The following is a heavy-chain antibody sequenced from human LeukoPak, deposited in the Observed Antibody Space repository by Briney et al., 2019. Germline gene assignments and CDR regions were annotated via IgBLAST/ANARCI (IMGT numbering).Heavy chain of an antibody. CDR1: GFTFSSHA. CDR3: AKARDIVVVVAASFDP. Sequence: PGGSLRLSCAASGFTFSSHAMSWVRQAPGKGLEWVSTISGSGGSTYYADSVKGRFTISRDNSKNTLYLQMNSLRADDTAVYYCAKARDIVVVVAASFDPWGQGTLVTVSS. V-gene: IGHV3-23*01. J-gene: IGHJ5*02. CDR2: ISGSGGST. D-gene: IGHD2-15*01.